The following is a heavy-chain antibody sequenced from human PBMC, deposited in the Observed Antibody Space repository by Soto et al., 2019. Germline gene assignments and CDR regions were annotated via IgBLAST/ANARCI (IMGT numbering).Heavy chain of an antibody. CDR3: ARQGAILTGGGMDV. Sequence: QVQLQESGPGLVKPSETLSLTCTVSGGSISSYYWSRIRQPPGKGLEWIGYIYYRGSSKYDPSLKSPVTISVDTPKNQFSLKLSPVPAADTAVYYSARQGAILTGGGMDVWGQGTTVTVSS. V-gene: IGHV4-59*08. CDR2: IYYRGSS. CDR1: GGSISSYY. D-gene: IGHD3-9*01. J-gene: IGHJ6*02.